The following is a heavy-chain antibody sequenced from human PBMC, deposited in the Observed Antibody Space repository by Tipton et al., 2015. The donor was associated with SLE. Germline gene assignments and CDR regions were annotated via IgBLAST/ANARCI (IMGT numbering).Heavy chain of an antibody. Sequence: TLSLTCTVSGGSFSPHYWNWIRQSPGKGLEWIGYIFHSGGTNYNPSPKSRVTILVDTPKNQVSLRLSSVSAADTAIYYCARGASAAGTYLWGQGTLVTVSS. CDR3: ARGASAAGTYL. CDR1: GGSFSPHY. J-gene: IGHJ5*02. CDR2: IFHSGGT. D-gene: IGHD6-13*01. V-gene: IGHV4-59*11.